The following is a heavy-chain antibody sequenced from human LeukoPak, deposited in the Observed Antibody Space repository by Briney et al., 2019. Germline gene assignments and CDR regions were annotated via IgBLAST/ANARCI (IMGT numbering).Heavy chain of an antibody. CDR2: IYHSGST. CDR1: GGSISSGGYY. V-gene: IGHV4-30-2*01. Sequence: SQTLSLTCTVSGGSISSGGYYWSWIRQPPGKGLEWIGYIYHSGSTYYNPSLKSRVTISVDRSKNQFSLKLSSVTAADTAVYYCASGGDTPVLSDAFDNWGQGTMVTVSS. J-gene: IGHJ3*02. D-gene: IGHD3-16*01. CDR3: ASGGDTPVLSDAFDN.